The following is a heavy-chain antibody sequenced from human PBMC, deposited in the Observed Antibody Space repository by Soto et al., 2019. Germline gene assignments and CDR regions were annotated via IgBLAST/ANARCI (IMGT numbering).Heavy chain of an antibody. CDR3: ARGRGSSSWYEISHYFDS. Sequence: VQLVQSGAELKKSGASVKVSCQTSGYSFTTYGTAWVRQAPGQGLEWIGWISAYRGHTNYAQDFQGRVTMTTDTSTSTAYMELRSLRSDDTAVYYCARGRGSSSWYEISHYFDSWGQGTPVTVSS. CDR2: ISAYRGHT. J-gene: IGHJ4*02. D-gene: IGHD6-13*01. V-gene: IGHV1-18*01. CDR1: GYSFTTYG.